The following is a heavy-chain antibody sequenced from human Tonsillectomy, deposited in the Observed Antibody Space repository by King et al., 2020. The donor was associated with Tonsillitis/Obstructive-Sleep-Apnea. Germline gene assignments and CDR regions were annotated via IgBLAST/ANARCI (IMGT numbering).Heavy chain of an antibody. CDR3: AKAGDIVVVPAATTDY. CDR1: GFTFSSYA. V-gene: IGHV3-23*04. J-gene: IGHJ4*02. CDR2: ISGSGGST. D-gene: IGHD2-2*01. Sequence: VQLVESGGGLVQPGGSLRLSCAASGFTFSSYAMSWVRQAPGKGLEWVSAISGSGGSTYYADSVKGRFTISRDNSKNTLYLQMNSLRAEDTAVDHCAKAGDIVVVPAATTDYWGQGTLVTVSS.